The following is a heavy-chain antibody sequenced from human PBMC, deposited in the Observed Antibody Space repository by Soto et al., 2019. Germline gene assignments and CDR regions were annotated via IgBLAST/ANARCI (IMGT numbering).Heavy chain of an antibody. D-gene: IGHD3-16*01. J-gene: IGHJ6*02. Sequence: QVQVVQSGAEVKKPGSSVKVSCKVSGGIFTNNAISWVRQAPGQGREWLGGVIPLFDTAYYAQIFRGRLRSSADGATTTAYMELSGLTSADTAVYFCATGGHNDGYHFYHGMDVWGQGTTVTVS. CDR1: GGIFTNNA. CDR2: VIPLFDTA. CDR3: ATGGHNDGYHFYHGMDV. V-gene: IGHV1-69*01.